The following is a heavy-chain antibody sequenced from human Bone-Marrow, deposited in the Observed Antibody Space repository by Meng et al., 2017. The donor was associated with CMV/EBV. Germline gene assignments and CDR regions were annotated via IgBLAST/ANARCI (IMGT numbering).Heavy chain of an antibody. CDR3: ARQRVAHFSTPYYYYYGMDV. J-gene: IGHJ6*02. CDR1: GGSISSSSYY. CDR2: IYYSGST. Sequence: SETLSLTCTVSGGSISSSSYYWGWIHQPPGKGLEWIGSIYYSGSTYYNPSLKSRVTISVDTSKNQFSLKLSSVTAADTAVYYCARQRVAHFSTPYYYYYGMDVWGQGTTVTVSS. D-gene: IGHD2-15*01. V-gene: IGHV4-39*01.